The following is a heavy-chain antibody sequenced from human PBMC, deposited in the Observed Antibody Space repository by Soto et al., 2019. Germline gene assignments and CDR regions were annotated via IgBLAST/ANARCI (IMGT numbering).Heavy chain of an antibody. D-gene: IGHD1-1*01. J-gene: IGHJ4*02. CDR1: GFMFSSAW. CDR2: IKSKKDGGAS. V-gene: IGHV3-15*01. Sequence: EVQVVESGGDLVEPGGSLRLSCETSGFMFSSAWMSWVRQAPGKGLEWVARIKSKKDGGASDYAAPVNGRFSISRDDSKSTVYLQMNSLRAEDTALYYCVEGWNDFWGQGTLVTVSS. CDR3: VEGWNDF.